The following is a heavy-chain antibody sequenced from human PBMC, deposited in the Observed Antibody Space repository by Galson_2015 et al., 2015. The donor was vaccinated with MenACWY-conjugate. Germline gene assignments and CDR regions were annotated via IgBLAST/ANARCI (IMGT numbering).Heavy chain of an antibody. V-gene: IGHV3-33*01. Sequence: SLRLSCAASGFTFSIYGMHWVRQAPGKGLKWVAVIWNDGSNKYYGDSVKGRFTISRDNSESTLYLQMNSLRAEDTAVYYCARAVGPFDYWGQGTLVTVSS. CDR2: IWNDGSNK. CDR3: ARAVGPFDY. CDR1: GFTFSIYG. D-gene: IGHD3/OR15-3a*01. J-gene: IGHJ4*02.